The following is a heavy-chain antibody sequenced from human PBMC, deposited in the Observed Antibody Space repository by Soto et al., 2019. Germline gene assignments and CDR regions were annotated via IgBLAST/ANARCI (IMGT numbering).Heavy chain of an antibody. D-gene: IGHD6-13*01. CDR1: GFRFADYT. CDR2: LTWNSESI. CDR3: AKGAISGTLNWFDP. Sequence: LRLSCAASGFRFADYTMHWVRQAPGKGLEWVSGLTWNSESIAYAASVKGRFTISRDNAKNSLYLQMNSLRAEDTAFYFCAKGAISGTLNWFDPWGQGTLVTVSS. V-gene: IGHV3-9*01. J-gene: IGHJ5*02.